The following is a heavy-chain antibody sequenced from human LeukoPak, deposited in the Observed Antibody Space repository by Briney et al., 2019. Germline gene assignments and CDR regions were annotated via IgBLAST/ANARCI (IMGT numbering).Heavy chain of an antibody. D-gene: IGHD6-6*01. CDR1: GFTFSSYT. V-gene: IGHV3-30-3*01. CDR2: ISYVGSNK. Sequence: GGSLRLSCAASGFTFSSYTMRWVRQAPGKGLEWVAVISYVGSNKYYPDSVKGRFTISRDNSKNTLNLQMNSLRAEDTAVYYCARDPSAPFTAALSLYPVYWGQGTLVTVSS. J-gene: IGHJ4*02. CDR3: ARDPSAPFTAALSLYPVY.